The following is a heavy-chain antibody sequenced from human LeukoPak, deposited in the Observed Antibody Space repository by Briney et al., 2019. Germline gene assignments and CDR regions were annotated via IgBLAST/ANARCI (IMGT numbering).Heavy chain of an antibody. CDR1: GFTFSSYE. CDR3: ARRSVAGSLDY. J-gene: IGHJ4*02. Sequence: GGSLRLSCAASGFTFSSYEMNWVRQAPGKGLEWVANTKEDGDEKYYVDSVKGRFTISRDNAENSLYLQMNSLRAEDTAVYYCARRSVAGSLDYWGQGTLVTVSS. D-gene: IGHD6-19*01. V-gene: IGHV3-7*01. CDR2: TKEDGDEK.